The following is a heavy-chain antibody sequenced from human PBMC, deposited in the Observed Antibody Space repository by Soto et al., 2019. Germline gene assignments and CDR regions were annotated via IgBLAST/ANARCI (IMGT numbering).Heavy chain of an antibody. CDR2: ISYDGSNK. CDR3: AKDRGYAGAGPFDF. D-gene: IGHD5-12*01. CDR1: GFTFSSYG. V-gene: IGHV3-30*18. Sequence: QVQLVESGGGVVQPGRSLRLSCAASGFTFSSYGMQWVRQAPGKGLEWVAVISYDGSNKYYADSVKGRFTISRDNSKNTLYLQMNSLRAEDTAVYYCAKDRGYAGAGPFDFWGQGTLVTVSS. J-gene: IGHJ4*02.